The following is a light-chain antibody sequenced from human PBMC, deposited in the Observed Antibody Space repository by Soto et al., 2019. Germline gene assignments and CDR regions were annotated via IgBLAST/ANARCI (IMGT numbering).Light chain of an antibody. CDR3: SSYTSSSTLI. V-gene: IGLV2-14*01. Sequence: QSVLTQPGSVSGSPGQSITISCTGTSSDVGLYNYVSWYQQHPGKAPKLMIYEVSNRPSGVSNRFSGSKSGNTASLTISGLQAEDEADYYCSSYTSSSTLIFGTGTKVTVL. J-gene: IGLJ1*01. CDR1: SSDVGLYNY. CDR2: EVS.